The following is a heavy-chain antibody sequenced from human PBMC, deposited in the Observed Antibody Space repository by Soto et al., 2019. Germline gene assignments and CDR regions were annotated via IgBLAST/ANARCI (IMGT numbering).Heavy chain of an antibody. V-gene: IGHV1-69*14. CDR3: ARDYVVLPKDYYYGMDV. Sequence: QVQLVQSGAEVKKPGSSVKVSCKASGGSFSTYAISWVRQAPGQGLEWMGGIIPIFGTPNYAQKFQGRVTITADKSTNTAYMELSSLRSEDTAIYYCARDYVVLPKDYYYGMDVWGQGTTVTVSS. CDR2: IIPIFGTP. J-gene: IGHJ6*02. D-gene: IGHD3-10*01. CDR1: GGSFSTYA.